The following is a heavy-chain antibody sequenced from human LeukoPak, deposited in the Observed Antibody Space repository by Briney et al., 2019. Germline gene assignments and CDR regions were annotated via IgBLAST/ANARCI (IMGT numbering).Heavy chain of an antibody. Sequence: ASVKVSCKASGYTFTNYGITWVRQAPGQGLEWMGWISAHDGTRNYALKHEDRVTMTTDTSTSTAYMELRGLRSDDTAVYYCARRSTLYSSGRFYFDYWGQGTLVTVCS. CDR2: ISAHDGTR. CDR1: GYTFTNYG. D-gene: IGHD6-19*01. CDR3: ARRSTLYSSGRFYFDY. V-gene: IGHV1-18*01. J-gene: IGHJ4*02.